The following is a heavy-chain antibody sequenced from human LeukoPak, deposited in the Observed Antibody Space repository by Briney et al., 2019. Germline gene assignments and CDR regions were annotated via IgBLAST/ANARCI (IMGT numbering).Heavy chain of an antibody. CDR2: ISGSGGST. V-gene: IGHV3-23*01. Sequence: GGSLRLSCAASGFTFSSYAMSWVRQAPGKGLEWVSAISGSGGSTYYVDSVKGRFTISRDNSKNTLYLQMNSLRAEDTAVYYCAKRYCSSTSCYSEIGCAFDIWGQGTMVTVSS. CDR3: AKRYCSSTSCYSEIGCAFDI. D-gene: IGHD2-2*01. J-gene: IGHJ3*02. CDR1: GFTFSSYA.